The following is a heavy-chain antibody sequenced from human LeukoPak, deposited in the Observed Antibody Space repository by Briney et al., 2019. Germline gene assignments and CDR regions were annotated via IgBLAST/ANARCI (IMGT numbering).Heavy chain of an antibody. J-gene: IGHJ6*02. CDR3: AKTPVHSMDV. V-gene: IGHV3-23*01. Sequence: PGRSLRLSCAASGFTFSSYAMSWVRQAPGKGLEWVSANSGSGGSTYYADSVKGRFTISRDNSKNTLYLQMNSLRAEDTAVYYCAKTPVHSMDVWGQGTTVTVSS. CDR2: NSGSGGST. D-gene: IGHD3-10*02. CDR1: GFTFSSYA.